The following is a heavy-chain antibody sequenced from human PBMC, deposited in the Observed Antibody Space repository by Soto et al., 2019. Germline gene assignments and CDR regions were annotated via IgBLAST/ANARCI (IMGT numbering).Heavy chain of an antibody. CDR3: TRDASRDSSARGWFDP. CDR1: GFTFRSFT. CDR2: ISSNSAYI. Sequence: GGSLRLSCAASGFTFRSFTMNWVRQAPGKGLEWVSTISSNSAYIYYTDALRDRFTISRDNAKNSLHLQMNSLRAEDTAVYYCTRDASRDSSARGWFDPWGPGPLVTV. J-gene: IGHJ5*02. D-gene: IGHD6-13*01. V-gene: IGHV3-21*01.